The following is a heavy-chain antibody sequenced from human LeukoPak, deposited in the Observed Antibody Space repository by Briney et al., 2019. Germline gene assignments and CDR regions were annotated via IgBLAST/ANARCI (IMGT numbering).Heavy chain of an antibody. Sequence: PGGSLRLSCAASGFTFSSYAMSWVRQAPGKGLEWVSAISGSGGSTYYADSVKGRFTISRDNSKNTLYLQMNSLRAEDTALYFCAYEGGFGDPIDYWGQGTLVTVSS. V-gene: IGHV3-23*01. CDR1: GFTFSSYA. CDR3: AYEGGFGDPIDY. J-gene: IGHJ4*02. D-gene: IGHD3-10*01. CDR2: ISGSGGST.